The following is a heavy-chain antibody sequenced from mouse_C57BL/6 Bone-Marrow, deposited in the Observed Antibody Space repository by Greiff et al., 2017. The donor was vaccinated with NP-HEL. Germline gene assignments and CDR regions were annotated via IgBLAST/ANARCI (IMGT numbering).Heavy chain of an antibody. J-gene: IGHJ2*01. V-gene: IGHV5-6*01. CDR2: ISSGGSYT. Sequence: EVKLQESGGDLVKPGGSLKLSCAASGFTFSSYGMSWVRQTPDKRLEWVATISSGGSYTYYPDSVKGRFTISRDNAKNTLYLQMSSLKSEDTAMYYCARDYYGSSYYFDYWGHGTTLTVSS. CDR1: GFTFSSYG. D-gene: IGHD1-1*01. CDR3: ARDYYGSSYYFDY.